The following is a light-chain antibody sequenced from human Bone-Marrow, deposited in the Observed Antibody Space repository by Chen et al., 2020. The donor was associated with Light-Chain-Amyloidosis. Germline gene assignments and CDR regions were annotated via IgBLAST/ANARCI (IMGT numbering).Light chain of an antibody. CDR2: YDS. Sequence: SYLLNQPPSVSVAPGKTARITCGGNNIGSKSVHWYQQKPGQAPVLVIYYDSYRPSGIPERFSGSTSGNTATLTISRVEAGDEADYYCQVWDSSSDHVVFGGGTKLTVL. J-gene: IGLJ2*01. V-gene: IGLV3-21*04. CDR3: QVWDSSSDHVV. CDR1: NIGSKS.